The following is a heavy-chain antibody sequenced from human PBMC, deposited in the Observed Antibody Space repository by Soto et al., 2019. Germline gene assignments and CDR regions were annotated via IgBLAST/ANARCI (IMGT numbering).Heavy chain of an antibody. CDR2: IYWDDDK. CDR3: AHAYGGTSWPNDAFDV. CDR1: GFSLSSDGVG. D-gene: IGHD2-2*01. Sequence: QITLKESGPTLVKPTQTLTLTCTVSGFSLSSDGVGVAWIRQPPGKALEWLALIYWDDDKRYSPSLKTRLTISKDTSKNQLVLTMTNMDPVDTATYYCAHAYGGTSWPNDAFDVWGQGTVVTVSS. V-gene: IGHV2-5*02. J-gene: IGHJ3*01.